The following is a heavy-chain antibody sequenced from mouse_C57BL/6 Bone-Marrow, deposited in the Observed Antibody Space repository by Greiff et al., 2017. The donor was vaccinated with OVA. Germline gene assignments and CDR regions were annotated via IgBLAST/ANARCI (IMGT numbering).Heavy chain of an antibody. J-gene: IGHJ2*01. CDR2: IYPGAGDT. D-gene: IGHD1-1*01. V-gene: IGHV1-80*01. CDR3: ARSRYFGSSSYYFDY. CDR1: GYAFSSYW. Sequence: QVQLKQSGAELVKPGASVKISCKASGYAFSSYWMNWVKQRPGKGLEWIGQIYPGAGDTNYNGKFKGKATLTADKSSSTAYMQLSSLTTEDSAVYFCARSRYFGSSSYYFDYWGQGTTLTVSS.